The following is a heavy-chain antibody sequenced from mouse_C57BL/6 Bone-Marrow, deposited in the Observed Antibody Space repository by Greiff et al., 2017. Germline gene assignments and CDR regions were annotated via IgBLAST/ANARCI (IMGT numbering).Heavy chain of an antibody. CDR1: GYTFTSYW. D-gene: IGHD2-12*01. Sequence: VQLQQPGAELVKPGASMKLSCKASGYTFTSYWMHWVKQRPGQGLEWIGMIHPNSGSTNYNEKFKSKATLTVDKSSSTAYMQLSSLTSEDSAVYYCARNDYSYAMDYWGQGTSVTVSS. CDR3: ARNDYSYAMDY. J-gene: IGHJ4*01. CDR2: IHPNSGST. V-gene: IGHV1-64*01.